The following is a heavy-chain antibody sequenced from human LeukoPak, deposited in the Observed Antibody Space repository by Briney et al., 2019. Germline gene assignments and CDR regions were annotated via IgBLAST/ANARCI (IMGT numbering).Heavy chain of an antibody. Sequence: GGSLRLSCAASGFTFSDYYMSWIRQAPGKGLEGVSYISSSSSYIYYADSVKGRFTISRDNAKNSLYLQMNSLRAEDTAVYYCARDRRGSYYWFDPWGQGTLVTVSS. CDR2: ISSSSSYI. V-gene: IGHV3-11*06. D-gene: IGHD1-26*01. CDR1: GFTFSDYY. J-gene: IGHJ5*02. CDR3: ARDRRGSYYWFDP.